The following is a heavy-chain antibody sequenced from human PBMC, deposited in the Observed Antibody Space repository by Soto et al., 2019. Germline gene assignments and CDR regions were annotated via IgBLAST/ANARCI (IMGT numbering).Heavy chain of an antibody. D-gene: IGHD2-2*01. CDR2: IGGSSGFT. CDR3: AKDRSSTSCYAFDY. J-gene: IGHJ4*02. V-gene: IGHV3-23*01. Sequence: EVQLLESGGGLLQPGGSLRLSCAASGFTFRSYAMSWVRQAPGKGLEWVSAIGGSSGFTDYADSVKGRFTISRDNSKNTLFLQMNSLRAEDTAVYYCAKDRSSTSCYAFDYWGQGTLVTVSS. CDR1: GFTFRSYA.